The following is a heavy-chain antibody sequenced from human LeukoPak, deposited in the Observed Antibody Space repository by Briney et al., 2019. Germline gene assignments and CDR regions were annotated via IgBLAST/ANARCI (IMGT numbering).Heavy chain of an antibody. CDR2: IIQDGSDK. Sequence: GGSLRLSCAASGIIFGNFWMSWVRQAPGKGLEWVANIIQDGSDKYYADSVKGRFTISRDNAKNSLYLQMNSLRAEDTAVYYCARDYYYDSSGYYGRSYGMDVWGQGTTVTVSS. J-gene: IGHJ6*02. D-gene: IGHD3-22*01. CDR3: ARDYYYDSSGYYGRSYGMDV. V-gene: IGHV3-7*01. CDR1: GIIFGNFW.